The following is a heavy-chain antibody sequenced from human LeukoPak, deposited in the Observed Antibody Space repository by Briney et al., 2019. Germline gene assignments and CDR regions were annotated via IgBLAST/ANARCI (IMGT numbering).Heavy chain of an antibody. CDR3: ARARVGYSSSWYLDY. J-gene: IGHJ4*02. CDR1: GYTFTGYY. CDR2: INPNSGGT. D-gene: IGHD6-13*01. Sequence: ASVTVSCKASGYTFTGYYMHWVRQAPGQGLEWMGWINPNSGGTNYAQKFQGRVTMTRDTSISTAYMELGRLRSDDTAVYYCARARVGYSSSWYLDYWGQGTLVTVSS. V-gene: IGHV1-2*02.